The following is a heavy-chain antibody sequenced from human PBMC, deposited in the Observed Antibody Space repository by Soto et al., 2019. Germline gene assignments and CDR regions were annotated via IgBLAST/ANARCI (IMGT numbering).Heavy chain of an antibody. Sequence: ASVKVSCKASGYTFTSYAMHWVRQAPGQRLEWMGWINAGNGNTKYSQKFQGRVTITTDTSASTAYMELSSLRSEDTAVYYCARVEDIAAAGAASGYWGQGTLVTVSS. J-gene: IGHJ4*02. CDR3: ARVEDIAAAGAASGY. V-gene: IGHV1-3*01. D-gene: IGHD6-13*01. CDR2: INAGNGNT. CDR1: GYTFTSYA.